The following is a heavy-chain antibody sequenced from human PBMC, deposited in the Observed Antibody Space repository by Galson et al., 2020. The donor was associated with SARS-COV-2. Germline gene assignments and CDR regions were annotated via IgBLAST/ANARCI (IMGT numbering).Heavy chain of an antibody. J-gene: IGHJ6*02. D-gene: IGHD3-3*01. Sequence: GGSLRLSCAASGFTFSSYWMSWVRQAPGKGLEWVANIKQDGSEKYYVDSVKGRFTISRDNAKNSLYLQMNSLRAEDTAVYYCARDAATYYDFWSGYYQEDRSYPYYYYYGMDVWGQGTLVTVSS. CDR2: IKQDGSEK. CDR1: GFTFSSYW. V-gene: IGHV3-7*03. CDR3: ARDAATYYDFWSGYYQEDRSYPYYYYYGMDV.